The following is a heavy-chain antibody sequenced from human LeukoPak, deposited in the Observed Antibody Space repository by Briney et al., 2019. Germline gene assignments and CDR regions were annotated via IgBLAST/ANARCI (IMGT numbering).Heavy chain of an antibody. CDR2: ISSSSSYI. Sequence: PGGSLRLSCAASGFTFSSYSMNWVRQAPGKGLEWVSSISSSSSYIYYADSVKGRFTISRDNAKNSLYLQMNSLRAEDTAVYYCASQIKTYYDILTGYESPFLDYWGQGTLVTVSS. V-gene: IGHV3-21*01. J-gene: IGHJ4*02. D-gene: IGHD3-9*01. CDR1: GFTFSSYS. CDR3: ASQIKTYYDILTGYESPFLDY.